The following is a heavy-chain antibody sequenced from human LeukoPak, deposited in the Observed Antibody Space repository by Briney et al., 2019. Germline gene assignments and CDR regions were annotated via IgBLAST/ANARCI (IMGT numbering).Heavy chain of an antibody. V-gene: IGHV1-2*02. CDR1: GYTFTCYY. CDR3: ARGTAAGVSSPNY. CDR2: INPNSGGT. D-gene: IGHD6-25*01. J-gene: IGHJ4*02. Sequence: ASVKVSFKASGYTFTCYYMHWVRQAPGQGLEWMGWINPNSGGTNYAQKFRGRVTMTRDTSISTAYMELSRLSSDDTAVYYCARGTAAGVSSPNYWGQGTLVTVSS.